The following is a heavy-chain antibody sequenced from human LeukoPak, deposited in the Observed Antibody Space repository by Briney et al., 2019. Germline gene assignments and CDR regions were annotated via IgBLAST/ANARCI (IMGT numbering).Heavy chain of an antibody. J-gene: IGHJ4*02. D-gene: IGHD3-10*01. CDR1: GFTFSTFE. CDR2: ISSTGSAI. Sequence: GGSLRLSCAASGFTFSTFEFNWVRQTPGKGLEWISYISSTGSAIYYADSVKGRFTISRDNAKNSLYLQMNSLRAEDTAVYYCARDFGYYGSGSYPDYFDYWGQGTLVTVSS. V-gene: IGHV3-48*03. CDR3: ARDFGYYGSGSYPDYFDY.